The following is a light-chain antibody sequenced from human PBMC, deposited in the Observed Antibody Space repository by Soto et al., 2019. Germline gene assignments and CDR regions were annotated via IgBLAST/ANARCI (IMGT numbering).Light chain of an antibody. J-gene: IGLJ2*01. CDR2: NNN. CDR3: TAWDDSLNGPV. V-gene: IGLV1-44*01. CDR1: SSNIGSNP. Sequence: QSVLTQPPSASGTPGQRVTISCSGSSSNIGSNPANWYQQLPGTAPKVLIYNNNQRPSRVPDRFSGSKSATSASLAISGLLSEDEADYYCTAWDDSLNGPVFGGGTQLTVL.